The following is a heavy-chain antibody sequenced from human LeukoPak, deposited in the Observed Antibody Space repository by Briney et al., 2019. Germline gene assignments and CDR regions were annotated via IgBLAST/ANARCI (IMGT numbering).Heavy chain of an antibody. J-gene: IGHJ4*02. CDR3: ARSSSRYYYGSGGHSYFDY. CDR1: GFTFSSYS. D-gene: IGHD3-10*01. CDR2: ISSSSSYI. Sequence: GGSLRLSCAASGFTFSSYSMNWVRQAPGKGLEWVSSISSSSSYIYYADSVKGRFTISRDNAKNSLYLQMNSLRAEDTAVYYCARSSSRYYYGSGGHSYFDYWGQGTLVTVSS. V-gene: IGHV3-21*01.